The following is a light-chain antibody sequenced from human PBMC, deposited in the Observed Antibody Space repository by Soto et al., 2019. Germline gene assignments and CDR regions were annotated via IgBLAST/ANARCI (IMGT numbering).Light chain of an antibody. Sequence: EIALTPSPATLSLSPGERATLSCRASQSVSSYLAWYQQKPGQAPRLLIYDASNRATGIPARFSGSGSGTDFTLTISSLEPEDFAVYYCQQRSNWPPSTFGPGTKVDIK. J-gene: IGKJ3*01. CDR1: QSVSSY. CDR3: QQRSNWPPST. CDR2: DAS. V-gene: IGKV3-11*01.